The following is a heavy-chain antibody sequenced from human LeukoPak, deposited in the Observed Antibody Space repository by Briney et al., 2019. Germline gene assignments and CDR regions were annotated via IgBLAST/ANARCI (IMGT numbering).Heavy chain of an antibody. CDR2: INHSGST. CDR3: ASLASANYDILTGYSEGNWFDP. V-gene: IGHV4-34*01. Sequence: SETLSLTCAVYGGSFSGYYWSWIRQPPGKGLEWNGEINHSGSTNYNPSLKSRVTISVDTSKNQFSLKLSSVTAADTAVYYCASLASANYDILTGYSEGNWFDPWGQGTLVTVSS. J-gene: IGHJ5*02. D-gene: IGHD3-9*01. CDR1: GGSFSGYY.